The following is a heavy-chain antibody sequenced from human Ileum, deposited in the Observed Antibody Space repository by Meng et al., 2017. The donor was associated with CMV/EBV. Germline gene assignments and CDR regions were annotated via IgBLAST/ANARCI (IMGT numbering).Heavy chain of an antibody. CDR3: AIFPFSSTWVGETYDY. J-gene: IGHJ4*02. CDR1: GGSFSGSC. CDR2: IKHGQST. V-gene: IGHV4-34*01. Sequence: SRTGLLTPSDTSLLTGASYGGSFSGSCWSGIRQPPRKGLQWMGQIKHGQSTNYNPSLNSPVTISLDTAKIQLSLIVSSLTATDTAVYYCAIFPFSSTWVGETYDYWGQGVLVTVSS. D-gene: IGHD3-10*01.